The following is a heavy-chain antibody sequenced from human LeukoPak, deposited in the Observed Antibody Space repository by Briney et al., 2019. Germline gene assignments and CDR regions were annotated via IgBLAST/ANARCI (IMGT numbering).Heavy chain of an antibody. D-gene: IGHD2-15*01. J-gene: IGHJ6*03. CDR2: ISYDGINK. Sequence: GGSLRLSCAASGFTFSSYVMHWVRQAPGKGLEWVAVISYDGINKYYADSVKGRFTISRDNSKNTLYLQMDSLRLEDTAVYYCARVPTGSWAYNNFYYMDVWGKGTTVTVSS. CDR1: GFTFSSYV. CDR3: ARVPTGSWAYNNFYYMDV. V-gene: IGHV3-30*04.